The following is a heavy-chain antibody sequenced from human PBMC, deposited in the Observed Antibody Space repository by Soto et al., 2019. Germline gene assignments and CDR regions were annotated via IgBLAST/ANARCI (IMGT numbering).Heavy chain of an antibody. Sequence: ASVKVSCKASGYTFTSYYMHWVRQAPGQGLEPMGIINPSGGSTSYAQKFQGRVAMTRDTSTSTVYMELSSLRSEDTAVYYCARDRGADGGYAFPYYYYGMDVWGQGTTVTVSS. V-gene: IGHV1-46*01. D-gene: IGHD5-12*01. J-gene: IGHJ6*02. CDR3: ARDRGADGGYAFPYYYYGMDV. CDR2: INPSGGST. CDR1: GYTFTSYY.